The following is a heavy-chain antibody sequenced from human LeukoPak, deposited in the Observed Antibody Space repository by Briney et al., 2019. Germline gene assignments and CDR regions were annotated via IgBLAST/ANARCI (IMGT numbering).Heavy chain of an antibody. CDR3: ARYLGYCSSTSCYNYYYYMDV. V-gene: IGHV1-18*01. CDR2: ISAYNGNT. J-gene: IGHJ6*03. D-gene: IGHD2-2*02. CDR1: GYTFTSYG. Sequence: ASVKVSCKASGYTFTSYGISWVRQAPGQGLEWMGWISAYNGNTNYAQKLQGRVTMTTDTSTSTAYMELRSLRSDDTAVYYCARYLGYCSSTSCYNYYYYMDVWGKGTTVTVSS.